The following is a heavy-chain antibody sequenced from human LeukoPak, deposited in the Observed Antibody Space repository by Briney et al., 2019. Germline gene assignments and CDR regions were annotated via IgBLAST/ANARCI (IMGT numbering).Heavy chain of an antibody. CDR2: VSHSGST. CDR1: GRSFSDYY. CDR3: ARGLRPGWAVTSVRVWFDP. J-gene: IGHJ5*02. Sequence: SETLSLTCAVYGRSFSDYYWSWIRQPPGEGLEWIGEVSHSGSTTYNPSLKSRVTISVDTSKKQFSLTLSSVTAADTAVYYCARGLRPGWAVTSVRVWFDPWGQGILVTVSS. D-gene: IGHD4-17*01. V-gene: IGHV4-34*01.